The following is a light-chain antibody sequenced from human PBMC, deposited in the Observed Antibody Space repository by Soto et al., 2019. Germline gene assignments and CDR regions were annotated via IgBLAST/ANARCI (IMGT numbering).Light chain of an antibody. J-gene: IGLJ3*02. V-gene: IGLV7-46*01. Sequence: QAVVTQEPSLTVSPGGTVTLTCASSTGAVTSGHWPYWFQQKPGQVPRALIYDTNNKYSWTPARFSGSLLGGIPALVLSGARPEDEADYYCSLSDSGVRVFGGGTKVTVL. CDR1: TGAVTSGHW. CDR3: SLSDSGVRV. CDR2: DTN.